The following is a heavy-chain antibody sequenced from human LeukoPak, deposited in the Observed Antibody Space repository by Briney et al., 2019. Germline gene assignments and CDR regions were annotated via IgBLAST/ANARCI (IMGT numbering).Heavy chain of an antibody. CDR2: ISGSGGST. CDR1: GFTFRSYA. J-gene: IGHJ4*02. CDR3: AKDRERGGSYLYYFDY. D-gene: IGHD1-26*01. Sequence: TGGSLRLSCAASGFTFRSYAMSWVRQAPGKGLEWVSAISGSGGSTYYADSVKGRFTISRDNSKNTLYLQMNSLRAEDTAVYYCAKDRERGGSYLYYFDYWGQGTLVTVSS. V-gene: IGHV3-23*01.